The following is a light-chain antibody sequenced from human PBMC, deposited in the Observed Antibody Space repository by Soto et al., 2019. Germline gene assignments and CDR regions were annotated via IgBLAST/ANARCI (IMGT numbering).Light chain of an antibody. J-gene: IGKJ1*01. V-gene: IGKV1-8*01. CDR1: QGISSY. CDR2: AAS. CDR3: QQYYSYTWT. Sequence: AIRMTQSPSSLSASTGDRVTITCRASQGISSYLAWYQQKPGKATKLLIYAASTLQSGVPSRLSGSGSGTDFTLTISCLQSEDFATYYCQQYYSYTWTFGQGTKVDIX.